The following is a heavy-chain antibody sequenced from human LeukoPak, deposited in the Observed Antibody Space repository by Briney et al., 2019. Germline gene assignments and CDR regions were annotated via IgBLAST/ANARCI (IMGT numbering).Heavy chain of an antibody. V-gene: IGHV5-51*01. CDR2: ISPGDSDT. CDR1: GYSFTGYW. CDR3: ARRHPFARGFDI. D-gene: IGHD3-3*01. Sequence: GESLKIPCKVSGYSFTGYWIGWVRQIPGKSLEWMALISPGDSDTRYNPSFQGQVTISADTSITTAYLQWGSLKASDTAIYYCARRHPFARGFDIWGQGTMVTVSS. J-gene: IGHJ3*02.